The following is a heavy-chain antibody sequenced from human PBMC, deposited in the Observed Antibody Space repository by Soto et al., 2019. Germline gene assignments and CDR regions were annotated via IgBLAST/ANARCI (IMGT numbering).Heavy chain of an antibody. D-gene: IGHD6-19*01. J-gene: IGHJ4*02. CDR3: AKDTGSGGSPLDY. V-gene: IGHV3-30*18. CDR2: ISYDGTNK. Sequence: QVQLVESGGGVVQPGRSLRLSCAASGFTFSNYGIHWVRQAPGKGLEWVAFISYDGTNKYYLDSVKGRFTISRDNSKKTLDLQMNSLTAEDTAVYYCAKDTGSGGSPLDYWGQGTLVTVSS. CDR1: GFTFSNYG.